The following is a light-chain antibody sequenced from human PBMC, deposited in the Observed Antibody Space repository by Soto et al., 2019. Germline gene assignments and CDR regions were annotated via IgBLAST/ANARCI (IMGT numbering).Light chain of an antibody. J-gene: IGKJ1*01. CDR2: GAS. CDR1: QTVSTSY. Sequence: EIVLTQSACTLSLSPGERATLSCRASQTVSTSYLAWYQQRPGQAPRLLIYGASNRATGIPDRFSGSGSGTDFTLTISRLEPEDFAVYYCQQYGGSPGTFGQRTKVDTK. CDR3: QQYGGSPGT. V-gene: IGKV3-20*01.